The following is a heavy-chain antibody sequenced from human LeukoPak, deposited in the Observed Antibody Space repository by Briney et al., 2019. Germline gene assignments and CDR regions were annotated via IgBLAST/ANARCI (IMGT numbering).Heavy chain of an antibody. Sequence: PGGTLRLSCAASGFTFSSYGMSWVRQAPGKGLEWVSAISGSGGTYYADSVKGRFTISRDNAKNSLYLQMNSLRAEDTAVYYCARGYSSSWHHYYYYMDVWDKGTTVTVSS. CDR2: ISGSGGT. CDR1: GFTFSSYG. V-gene: IGHV3-23*01. J-gene: IGHJ6*03. D-gene: IGHD6-13*01. CDR3: ARGYSSSWHHYYYYMDV.